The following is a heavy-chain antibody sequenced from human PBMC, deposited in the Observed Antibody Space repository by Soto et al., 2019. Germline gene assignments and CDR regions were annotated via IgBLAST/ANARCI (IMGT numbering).Heavy chain of an antibody. J-gene: IGHJ3*02. CDR2: IIPIFGTA. CDR3: ARDPSYYYDSSGYPGYAFDI. D-gene: IGHD3-22*01. Sequence: SVKVSCKASGGTFSSYAISWVRQAPGQGLEWMGGIIPIFGTANYAQKFQGRVTITADESTSTAYMELSSLRSEDTAVYYCARDPSYYYDSSGYPGYAFDIWGQGTMVTVSS. V-gene: IGHV1-69*13. CDR1: GGTFSSYA.